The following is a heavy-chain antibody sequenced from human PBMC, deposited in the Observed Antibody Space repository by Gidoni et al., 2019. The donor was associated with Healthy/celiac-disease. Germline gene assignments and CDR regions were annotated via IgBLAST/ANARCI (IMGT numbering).Heavy chain of an antibody. CDR2: INHSGST. CDR1: GGSFSGYY. V-gene: IGHV4-34*01. D-gene: IGHD4-4*01. J-gene: IGHJ6*02. Sequence: QVQLQQWGAGLLKPSETLSLTCAVYGGSFSGYYWSWIRQPPGKGPEWIGEINHSGSTNYNPSLKSRVTISVDTSKNQFSLKLSSVTAADTAVYYCARGAGTYSNYGMDVWGQGTTVTVSS. CDR3: ARGAGTYSNYGMDV.